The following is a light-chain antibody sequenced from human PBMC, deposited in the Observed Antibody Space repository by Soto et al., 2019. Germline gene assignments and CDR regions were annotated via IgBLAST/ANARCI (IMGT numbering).Light chain of an antibody. CDR2: GAS. CDR1: QSVSSSF. Sequence: EIVLTQSPGTLSLSPGERGTLSCRASQSVSSSFLAGYQQKPGQTPRLLIYGASTRATGIPDRFSGSGSGTDFTLTISRLEPEDFAVYYCQQYGSSPITFGQGTRLEIK. V-gene: IGKV3-20*01. CDR3: QQYGSSPIT. J-gene: IGKJ5*01.